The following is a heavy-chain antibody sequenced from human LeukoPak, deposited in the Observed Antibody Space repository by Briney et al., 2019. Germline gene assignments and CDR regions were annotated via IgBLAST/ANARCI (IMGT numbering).Heavy chain of an antibody. CDR1: GLTFSSYA. V-gene: IGHV3-30*04. CDR2: ISYDGSNK. J-gene: IGHJ4*02. Sequence: GGSLRLSCAASGLTFSSYAMHWVRQAPGKGLEWVAVISYDGSNKYYADSVKGRFTISRDNSENTLSLQMNSLRADDTAIYYCAKSCNSGNCYYNYWGQGTLVTVSS. D-gene: IGHD2/OR15-2a*01. CDR3: AKSCNSGNCYYNY.